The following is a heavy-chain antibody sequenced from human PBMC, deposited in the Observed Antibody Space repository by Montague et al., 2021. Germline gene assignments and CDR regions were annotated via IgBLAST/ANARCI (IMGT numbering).Heavy chain of an antibody. V-gene: IGHV4-34*01. D-gene: IGHD3-10*01. J-gene: IGHJ4*02. CDR1: GGSLSGHY. Sequence: SETLSLTCGVFGGSLSGHYWTWIRQPPGKGLEWIGEVRHIGGPTYNTSLKSGVTMSVDKSKNQFSLKLRSATAADTAVYYCASDRGPFDYWGQGTVVTVSS. CDR2: VRHIGGP. CDR3: ASDRGPFDY.